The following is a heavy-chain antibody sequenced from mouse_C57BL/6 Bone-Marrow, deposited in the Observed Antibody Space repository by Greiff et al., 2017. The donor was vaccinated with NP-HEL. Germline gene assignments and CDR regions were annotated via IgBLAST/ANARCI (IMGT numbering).Heavy chain of an antibody. CDR3: AGHPSSPFAY. CDR2: IRLKSDNYAT. CDR1: GFTFSNYW. J-gene: IGHJ3*01. Sequence: EVKLEESGGGLVQPGGSMKLSCVASGFTFSNYWMNWVRQSPEKGLEWVAQIRLKSDNYATHYEESVKGRFTISRDDSKRIVYLQMNNLRAEDTGIYYCAGHPSSPFAYWGQGTLVTVSA. D-gene: IGHD1-1*01. V-gene: IGHV6-3*01.